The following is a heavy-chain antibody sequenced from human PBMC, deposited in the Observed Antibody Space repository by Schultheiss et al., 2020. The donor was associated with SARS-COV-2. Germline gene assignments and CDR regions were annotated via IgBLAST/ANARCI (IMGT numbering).Heavy chain of an antibody. CDR1: GGSFSGYY. J-gene: IGHJ6*02. D-gene: IGHD1-26*01. CDR2: IYYSGST. Sequence: SQTLSLTCAVYGGSFSGYYWSWIRQHPGKGLEWIGYIYYSGSTYYNPSLKSRVTISVDTSKNQFSLKLSSVTAADTAVYYCARRYGGDYYGMDVWGQGTTVTVSS. CDR3: ARRYGGDYYGMDV. V-gene: IGHV4-34*01.